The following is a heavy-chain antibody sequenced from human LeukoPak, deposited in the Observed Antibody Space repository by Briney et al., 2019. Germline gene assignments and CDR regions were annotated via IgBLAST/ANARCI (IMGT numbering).Heavy chain of an antibody. D-gene: IGHD2-15*01. CDR2: TRPDGSAE. Sequence: PGGSLRLSCATSGFTFVDYGLSWVRRAPGKGLEWVANTRPDGSAEYYADSVRGRFTASRDNANNLLYLQMNRLRAEDTAVYYCARDGGLHTNFDYWGQGTLLTVSS. J-gene: IGHJ4*02. CDR1: GFTFVDYG. CDR3: ARDGGLHTNFDY. V-gene: IGHV3-7*01.